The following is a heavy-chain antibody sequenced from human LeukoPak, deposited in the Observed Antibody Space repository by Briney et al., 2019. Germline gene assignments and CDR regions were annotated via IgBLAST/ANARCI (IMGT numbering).Heavy chain of an antibody. D-gene: IGHD2-2*01. J-gene: IGHJ6*02. CDR3: ARGPYCSSTGCSLNYYYGMDV. CDR2: IWYXGXNT. CDR1: GFTXXTYG. Sequence: PGGSLRLSCAASGFTXXTYGMHWVRQAPXXXLEWVSVIWYXGXNTYYADSVKGRFTISRHNSKNTLYLQMNSLRAEDTAVYYCARGPYCSSTGCSLNYYYGMDVWGQGTTVTVSS. V-gene: IGHV3-30*19.